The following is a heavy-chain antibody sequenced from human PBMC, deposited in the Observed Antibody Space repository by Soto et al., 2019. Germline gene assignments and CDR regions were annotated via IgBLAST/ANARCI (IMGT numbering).Heavy chain of an antibody. D-gene: IGHD6-19*01. V-gene: IGHV3-48*02. Sequence: EVQLLESGGGLVQPGGSLRLSCAASGFTFSSYSMNWVRQAPGKGLEWVSYISSSSSTIYYADSVKGRFTISRDNAKNSLYLQMNSLRDEDTAVYYCARDLISSGWYYFWFDPWGQGTLVTVSS. CDR3: ARDLISSGWYYFWFDP. CDR1: GFTFSSYS. CDR2: ISSSSSTI. J-gene: IGHJ5*02.